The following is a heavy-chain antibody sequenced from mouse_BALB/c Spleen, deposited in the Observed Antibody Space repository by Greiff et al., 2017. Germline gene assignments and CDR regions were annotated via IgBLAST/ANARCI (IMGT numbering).Heavy chain of an antibody. D-gene: IGHD1-1*01. CDR1: GYTFTSYY. Sequence: VQLQQSGAELVKPGASVKLSCKASGYTFTSYYMYWVKQRPGQGLEWIGEINPSNGGTNFNEKFKSKATLTVDKSSSTAYMQLSSLTSEDSAVYYCTRGGVYYYGSSYEDYWGQGTTLTVSA. CDR3: TRGGVYYYGSSYEDY. V-gene: IGHV1S81*02. CDR2: INPSNGGT. J-gene: IGHJ2*01.